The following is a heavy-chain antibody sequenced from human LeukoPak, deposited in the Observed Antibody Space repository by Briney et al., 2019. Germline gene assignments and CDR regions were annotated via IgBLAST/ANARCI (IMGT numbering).Heavy chain of an antibody. CDR1: GFTFSSYW. J-gene: IGHJ4*02. V-gene: IGHV3-7*01. CDR3: AKDRYSYAFEYSDS. Sequence: PGGSLRLSCAASGFTFSSYWMNWARQAPGKGLEWVASINHNGNVNYYADSVKGRFTISRDNSKNTLSLQVSSLRTEDTAVYYCAKDRYSYAFEYSDSWGQGTLVTVSS. CDR2: INHNGNVN. D-gene: IGHD5-18*01.